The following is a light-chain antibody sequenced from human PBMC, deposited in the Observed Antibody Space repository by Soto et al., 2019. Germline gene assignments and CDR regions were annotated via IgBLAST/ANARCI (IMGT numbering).Light chain of an antibody. CDR3: TSYTRSPLYV. CDR1: SSDIGGSNY. Sequence: QSVLTQPASVSGSPGQSITVSCTGTSSDIGGSNYVSWYQQRPGKAPRLIIYDVNNRPSGVSARFSGSKSGNTASLTISGLQAEDEADYYCTSYTRSPLYVFGTGTKVTVL. V-gene: IGLV2-14*03. CDR2: DVN. J-gene: IGLJ1*01.